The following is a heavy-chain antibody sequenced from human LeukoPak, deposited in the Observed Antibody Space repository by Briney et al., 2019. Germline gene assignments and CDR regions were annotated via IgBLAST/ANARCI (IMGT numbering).Heavy chain of an antibody. D-gene: IGHD3-10*01. Sequence: GGSLRLSCAASGFTFSSDAMNWVRQAPGKGLEWVSGIRAGGGSTYYADSVKGRFTISRDDSKNTLYLQMNSLRGEDTALYYCARVQWFGELSAFDYWGQGTLVTVSS. CDR3: ARVQWFGELSAFDY. J-gene: IGHJ4*02. V-gene: IGHV3-23*01. CDR2: IRAGGGST. CDR1: GFTFSSDA.